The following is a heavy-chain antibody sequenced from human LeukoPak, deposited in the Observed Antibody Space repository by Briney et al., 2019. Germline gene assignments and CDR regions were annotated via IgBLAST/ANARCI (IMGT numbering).Heavy chain of an antibody. J-gene: IGHJ4*02. CDR2: INLNSGGT. V-gene: IGHV1-2*02. CDR1: GYTFTCYY. CDR3: AVDYDFWSGYYF. D-gene: IGHD3-3*01. Sequence: ASVKVSCKASGYTFTCYYMHWVRQAPGQGLEWMGWINLNSGGTNYAQKFQGRVTMTRDTSISTAYMELSRLRSDDTAVYYCAVDYDFWSGYYFWGQGTLVTVSS.